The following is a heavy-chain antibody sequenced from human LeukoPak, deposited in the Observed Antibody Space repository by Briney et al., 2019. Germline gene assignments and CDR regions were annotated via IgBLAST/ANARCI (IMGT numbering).Heavy chain of an antibody. D-gene: IGHD2-8*02. CDR2: IYHSGST. Sequence: SQTLSLTCTVSGGSISSGGYYWSWIRQPPGKGLEWIGYIYHSGSTYYNPSLKSRVTISVDRSKNQFSLKLSSVTAADTAVYYCARVGSVPFDPWGQGTLVTVSS. CDR3: ARVGSVPFDP. J-gene: IGHJ5*02. CDR1: GGSISSGGYY. V-gene: IGHV4-30-2*01.